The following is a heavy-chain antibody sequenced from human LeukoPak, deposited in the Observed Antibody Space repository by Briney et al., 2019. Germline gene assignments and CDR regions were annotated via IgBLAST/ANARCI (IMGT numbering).Heavy chain of an antibody. CDR1: GFTFDDYA. J-gene: IGHJ4*02. CDR2: ISWNSGSI. Sequence: GGSLRLSCAASGFTFDDYAMHWVRQAPGKGLEWVSGISWNSGSIGYADSVKGRFSISRDNSKNTLYLQMNSLRAEDTAVYYCARRTTYFGWRPSESPSCFDYWGQGTLVTVSS. D-gene: IGHD3-9*01. V-gene: IGHV3-9*01. CDR3: ARRTTYFGWRPSESPSCFDY.